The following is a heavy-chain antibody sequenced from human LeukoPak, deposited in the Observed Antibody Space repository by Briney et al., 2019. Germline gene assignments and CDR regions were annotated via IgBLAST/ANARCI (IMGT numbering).Heavy chain of an antibody. Sequence: SETLSLTCAVYGGSFSGYYWSWIRQPPGKGLEWIGYIYYSGSTYYNPSLKSRVTISVDTSKNQFSLKLSSVTAADTAVYYCAASTTVTTFGYWGQGTLVTVSS. CDR1: GGSFSGYY. CDR3: AASTTVTTFGY. D-gene: IGHD4-17*01. V-gene: IGHV4-59*06. CDR2: IYYSGST. J-gene: IGHJ4*02.